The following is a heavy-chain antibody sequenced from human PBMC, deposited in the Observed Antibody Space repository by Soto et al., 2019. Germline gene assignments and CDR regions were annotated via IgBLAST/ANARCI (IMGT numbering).Heavy chain of an antibody. Sequence: PSETRSLTCTVSGGSISSGGYYWSWIRQHAGKGLEWIGYIYYSGSTYYNPSLKSRVTISVDTSKKQFSLKLSSVTAADTAVYYCARDSPSMVRGVIIGNGIDVWGQGTTVTVSS. CDR2: IYYSGST. CDR3: ARDSPSMVRGVIIGNGIDV. CDR1: GGSISSGGYY. V-gene: IGHV4-31*03. D-gene: IGHD3-10*01. J-gene: IGHJ6*02.